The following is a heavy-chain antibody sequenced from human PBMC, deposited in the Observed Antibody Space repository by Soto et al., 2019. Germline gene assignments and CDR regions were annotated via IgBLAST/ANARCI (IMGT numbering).Heavy chain of an antibody. CDR2: ISAYNGNT. D-gene: IGHD6-6*01. CDR1: GYTFTSYG. V-gene: IGHV1-18*01. J-gene: IGHJ6*01. CDR3: ARAHSSFSASGMDV. Sequence: ASVKVSCKASGYTFTSYGISWVRQAPGQGLEWMGWISAYNGNTNYAQKLQGRVTMTTDTSTSTAYMKLRSLRSDDTAVYSCARAHSSFSASGMDVWGQGTTVTVSS.